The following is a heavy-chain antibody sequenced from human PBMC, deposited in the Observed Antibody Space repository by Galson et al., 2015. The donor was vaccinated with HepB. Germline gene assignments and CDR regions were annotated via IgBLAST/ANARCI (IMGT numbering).Heavy chain of an antibody. CDR1: GFTFSSYA. Sequence: SLRLSCAASGFTFSSYAMSWVRQAPGKGLEWVSAISGSGGSTYYADSVKGRFTISRDNSKNTLYLQMNSLRAEDTAVYYCANERALGAVAGIRMTGWGQGTLVTVSP. CDR3: ANERALGAVAGIRMTG. CDR2: ISGSGGST. D-gene: IGHD6-19*01. V-gene: IGHV3-23*01. J-gene: IGHJ4*02.